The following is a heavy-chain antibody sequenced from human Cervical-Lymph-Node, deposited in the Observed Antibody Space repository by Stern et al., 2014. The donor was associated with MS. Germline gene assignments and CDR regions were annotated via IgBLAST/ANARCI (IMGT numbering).Heavy chain of an antibody. Sequence: VQLVQSGAEVKKPGESLKISCKASGYTFINYWIGWVRQVPGKGLEWMGSIYSGDSDIRYSPSYQAQVTISAYKSNNTAYLQWSSLKASDTGMYYCARRGFCIDVRCYAEGWFAPWGQGTLVTVSS. CDR1: GYTFINYW. CDR2: IYSGDSDI. J-gene: IGHJ5*02. V-gene: IGHV5-51*01. D-gene: IGHD3-10*02. CDR3: ARRGFCIDVRCYAEGWFAP.